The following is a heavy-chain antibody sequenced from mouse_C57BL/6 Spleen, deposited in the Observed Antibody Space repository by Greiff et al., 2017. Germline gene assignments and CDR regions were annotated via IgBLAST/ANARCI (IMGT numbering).Heavy chain of an antibody. Sequence: EVMLVESGGGLVQPGGSMKLSCVASGFTFSNYWMNWVRQSPEKGLEWVAQIRLKSDNYATHYAESVKGRFTISRDDSKSSVYLQMNNLRAEDTGIYYCTFSTPWFAYWGQGTLVTVSA. D-gene: IGHD2-1*01. CDR1: GFTFSNYW. J-gene: IGHJ3*01. CDR2: IRLKSDNYAT. CDR3: TFSTPWFAY. V-gene: IGHV6-3*01.